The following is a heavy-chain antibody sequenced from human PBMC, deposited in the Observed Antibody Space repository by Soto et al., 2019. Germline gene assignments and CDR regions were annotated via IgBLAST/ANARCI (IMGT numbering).Heavy chain of an antibody. D-gene: IGHD1-26*01. CDR2: IFHTGRT. J-gene: IGHJ4*02. V-gene: IGHV4-4*02. Sequence: QVQLQESGPGLVKPSGTLSLTCAVSGGSISSPNWWIWVRQTPGKGLEWIGEIFHTGRTNYNPSLKSRVTILLDKSKNHFSLSLASVTAADTAVYYCARVLRFSAAYHPDSWGQGTRVTVSS. CDR3: ARVLRFSAAYHPDS. CDR1: GGSISSPNW.